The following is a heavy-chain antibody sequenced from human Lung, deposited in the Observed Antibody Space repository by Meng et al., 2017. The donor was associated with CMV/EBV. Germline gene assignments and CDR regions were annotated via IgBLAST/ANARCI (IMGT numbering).Heavy chain of an antibody. V-gene: IGHV1-18*01. CDR2: IYDYNGNT. J-gene: IGHJ5*02. CDR3: ARDRAMGSSWCDR. D-gene: IGHD2-2*01. Sequence: ASVXVSCKASDYTFSSYGISWVRQAPGQGLEWMGRIYDYNGNTNYAQRIQGGVTMTTDTSTSTAYMELSSLGYDDTGVYYCARDRAMGSSWCDRWGQGTLVTVSS. CDR1: DYTFSSYG.